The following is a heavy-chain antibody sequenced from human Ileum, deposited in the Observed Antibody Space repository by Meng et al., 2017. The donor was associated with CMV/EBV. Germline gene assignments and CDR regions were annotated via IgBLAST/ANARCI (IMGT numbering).Heavy chain of an antibody. V-gene: IGHV4-30-4*08. Sequence: LRLSCTVSGDSINSGSYYWTWIRQPPGKGLEWIGYIYYSGRAYYDPSLRSRLLISLDSSKNQFSLKLTSVTAADTAVYYGARGGDSRGGAWFDPWGQGTLVTVSS. CDR3: ARGGDSRGGAWFDP. CDR2: IYYSGRA. D-gene: IGHD3-22*01. J-gene: IGHJ5*02. CDR1: GDSINSGSYY.